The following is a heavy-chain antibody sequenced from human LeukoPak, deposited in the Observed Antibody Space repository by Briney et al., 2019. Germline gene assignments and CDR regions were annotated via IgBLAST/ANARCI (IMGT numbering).Heavy chain of an antibody. CDR2: ISSSGSTI. CDR1: GFTFSDYY. CDR3: ARIRRGAAAAGD. D-gene: IGHD6-13*01. V-gene: IGHV3-11*01. J-gene: IGHJ4*02. Sequence: GGSLRLSCAASGFTFSDYYMSWIRQAPGKGLEWVSYISSSGSTIYYAVSVKGRFSISRDNAKNSLFLQMNSLRAEDTAVYYCARIRRGAAAAGDWGQGTLVTVSS.